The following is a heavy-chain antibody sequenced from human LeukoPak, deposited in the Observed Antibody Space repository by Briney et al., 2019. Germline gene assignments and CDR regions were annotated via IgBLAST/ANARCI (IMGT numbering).Heavy chain of an antibody. J-gene: IGHJ4*02. D-gene: IGHD3-10*01. V-gene: IGHV4-30-2*01. CDR2: INHSGST. CDR1: GGSISSGGYS. Sequence: PSETLSLTCAVSGGSISSGGYSWSWIRQPPGKGLEWIGYINHSGSTNYNPSLKSRVTISVDTSKNQFSLKLSSVTAADTAVYYCAIGPYGSGGTDYWGQGTLVTVSS. CDR3: AIGPYGSGGTDY.